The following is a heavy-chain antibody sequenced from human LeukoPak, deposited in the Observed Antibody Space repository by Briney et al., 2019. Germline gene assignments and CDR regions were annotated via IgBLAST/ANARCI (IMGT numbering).Heavy chain of an antibody. CDR1: GFTFSSYE. Sequence: GGSLRLSCAASGFTFSSYEMNWVRQARGKGLEWVSYISSSGSTKYYADSVKGRFTISRDNAKNSLYLQMNSLRAEDTAVYYCARVRQQPYWGQGTLVTVSS. J-gene: IGHJ4*02. V-gene: IGHV3-48*03. D-gene: IGHD6-13*01. CDR3: ARVRQQPY. CDR2: ISSSGSTK.